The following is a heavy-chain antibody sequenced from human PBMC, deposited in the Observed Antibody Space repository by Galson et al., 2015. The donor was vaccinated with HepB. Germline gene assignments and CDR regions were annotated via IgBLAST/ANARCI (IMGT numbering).Heavy chain of an antibody. CDR3: ATDSSGYYGWDAFDI. CDR1: GFTFSSYA. J-gene: IGHJ3*02. CDR2: ISGSGGST. V-gene: IGHV3-23*01. Sequence: SLRLSCAASGFTFSSYAMSWVRQAPGKGLEWVSAISGSGGSTYYADSVKGRFTISRDNSKNTLYLQMNSLRAEDTAVYYCATDSSGYYGWDAFDIWGQGTMVTVSS. D-gene: IGHD3-22*01.